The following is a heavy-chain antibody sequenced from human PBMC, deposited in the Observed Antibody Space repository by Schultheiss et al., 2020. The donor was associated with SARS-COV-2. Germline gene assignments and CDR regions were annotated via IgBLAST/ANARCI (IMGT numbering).Heavy chain of an antibody. CDR3: ARQGDYDNWFDP. D-gene: IGHD4-17*01. CDR1: GFTFSSYA. V-gene: IGHV3-23*01. Sequence: GGSLRLSCAASGFTFSSYAMSWVRQAPGKGLEWVSAISGSGGSTYYADSVKGRFTISRDNSKNTLYLQMNSLRAEDTAVYYCARQGDYDNWFDPWGQGTLVTVSS. CDR2: ISGSGGST. J-gene: IGHJ5*02.